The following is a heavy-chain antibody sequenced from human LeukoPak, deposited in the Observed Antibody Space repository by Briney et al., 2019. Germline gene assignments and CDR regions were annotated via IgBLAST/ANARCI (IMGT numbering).Heavy chain of an antibody. J-gene: IGHJ3*01. CDR1: GGSMRSYF. D-gene: IGHD1-26*01. CDR2: IYHSGTT. Sequence: SETLSLTCTVSGGSMRSYFWSWIRQPPGKGLEWIGYIYHSGTTHYSPSLKGRVTLSVDTSKNQFSLRLSSVTPADTALYFCAGRLEWGQLRDDPFDVWGQGTMVTVSS. CDR3: AGRLEWGQLRDDPFDV. V-gene: IGHV4-59*03.